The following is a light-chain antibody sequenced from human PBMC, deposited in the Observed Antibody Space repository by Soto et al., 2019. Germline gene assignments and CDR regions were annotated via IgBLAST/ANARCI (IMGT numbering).Light chain of an antibody. CDR1: QTVRNNY. J-gene: IGKJ1*01. Sequence: ESWLTQSPATLSLSPGETATLYCRASQTVRNNYFAWYQQRPGQAPRLLIYGASSRATGIPDRFSGSGSGTDFTLTISRLEPEDFAVYYCQQYGSSPRTFGQGTKVDIK. CDR2: GAS. CDR3: QQYGSSPRT. V-gene: IGKV3-20*01.